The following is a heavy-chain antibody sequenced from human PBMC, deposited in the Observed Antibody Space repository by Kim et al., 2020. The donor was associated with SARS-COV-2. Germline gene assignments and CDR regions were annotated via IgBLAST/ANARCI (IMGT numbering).Heavy chain of an antibody. J-gene: IGHJ6*02. CDR1: GYTFTNYA. Sequence: ASVKVSCKASGYTFTNYAMNWVRQAPGQGLEWMGWINTNTANTTYAQGFTGRFVFSLDTSVSTTYLQISSLKAEDTAVYYCARGTVTIFRAVIFPDMDVWGQGTMVTVSS. D-gene: IGHD4-17*01. CDR3: ARGTVTIFRAVIFPDMDV. V-gene: IGHV7-4-1*02. CDR2: INTNTANT.